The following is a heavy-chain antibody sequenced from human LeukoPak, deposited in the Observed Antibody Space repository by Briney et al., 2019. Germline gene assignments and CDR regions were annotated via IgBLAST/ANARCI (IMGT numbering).Heavy chain of an antibody. CDR2: ISYDGSNK. J-gene: IGHJ4*02. Sequence: PGGSLRLSCAASGFTFSSYGMHWVRQAPGKGLEWVAVISYDGSNKYYADSVKGRFTISRDNSKNTLYLQMNSLRAEDTAVYYCAKDWTAAAVGGYWGQGTLVTVSS. V-gene: IGHV3-30*18. D-gene: IGHD6-13*01. CDR3: AKDWTAAAVGGY. CDR1: GFTFSSYG.